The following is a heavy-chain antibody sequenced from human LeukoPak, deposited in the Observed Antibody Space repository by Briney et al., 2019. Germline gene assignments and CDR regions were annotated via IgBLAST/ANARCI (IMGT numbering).Heavy chain of an antibody. CDR1: GFTFSTYS. Sequence: GGSLRLSCAASGFTFSTYSMNWLRLAPGKGLEWVSSISSSSSYIYYADSVKGRFTISRDNAKNSLYLQMNSLRAEDTAVYYCARAIFGVNAFDIWGQGTMVTVSS. CDR2: ISSSSSYI. V-gene: IGHV3-21*01. J-gene: IGHJ3*02. CDR3: ARAIFGVNAFDI. D-gene: IGHD3-3*01.